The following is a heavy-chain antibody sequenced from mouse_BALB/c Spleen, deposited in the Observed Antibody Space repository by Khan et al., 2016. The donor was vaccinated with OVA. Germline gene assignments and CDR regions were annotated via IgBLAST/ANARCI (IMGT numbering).Heavy chain of an antibody. CDR1: GFTFSSYS. CDR2: ISSGGDYT. V-gene: IGHV5-6*01. J-gene: IGHJ3*01. D-gene: IGHD4-1*01. Sequence: EVQLQESGGDLVKPGGSLKLSCAASGFTFSSYSMSWVRQTPDKRLEWVASISSGGDYTYYPDSVKGRFTISRDNAKNTRYLQMSDLTSEDTAMYYCADNVTGWFAYGGQGTLVTVSA. CDR3: ADNVTGWFAY.